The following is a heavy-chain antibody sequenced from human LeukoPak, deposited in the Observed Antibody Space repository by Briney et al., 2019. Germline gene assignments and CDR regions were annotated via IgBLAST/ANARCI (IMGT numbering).Heavy chain of an antibody. J-gene: IGHJ4*02. CDR3: ARGMAAPYYFDY. CDR1: GGSISSHY. V-gene: IGHV4-34*01. CDR2: INHSGST. Sequence: SETLSLTCSVSGGSISSHYWSWIRQPPGKGLEWIGEINHSGSTNYNPSLKSRVTISVDTSKNQFSLKLSSVTAADTAVYYCARGMAAPYYFDYWGQGTLVTVSS. D-gene: IGHD6-13*01.